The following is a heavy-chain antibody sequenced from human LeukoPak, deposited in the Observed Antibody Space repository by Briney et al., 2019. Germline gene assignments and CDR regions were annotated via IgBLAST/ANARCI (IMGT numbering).Heavy chain of an antibody. CDR2: IWYGGSNK. V-gene: IGHV3-33*08. J-gene: IGHJ4*02. Sequence: PGGSLRLSCAASGFTFSSYGMHWVRQAPGKGLEWVAVIWYGGSNKYFADSVKGRFTISRDNSKNTLYLQMNSLRAEDTAVYYCANGLQNWGQGTLVTVSS. CDR3: ANGLQN. D-gene: IGHD5-24*01. CDR1: GFTFSSYG.